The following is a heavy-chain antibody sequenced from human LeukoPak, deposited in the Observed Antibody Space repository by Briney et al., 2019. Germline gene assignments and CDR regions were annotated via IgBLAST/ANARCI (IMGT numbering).Heavy chain of an antibody. CDR2: RYHTGSS. Sequence: SETLSLTCTVSGDSVSSINYYWSWIRQPPGKGLEWIGYRYHTGSSNYNPSLKRRVTISIDTSKNQFSLKLTSVTAADTAVYYCPRDRGGISQRQAFDLWGQGTKVPVSS. V-gene: IGHV4-61*01. J-gene: IGHJ3*01. CDR1: GDSVSSINYY. D-gene: IGHD4-23*01. CDR3: PRDRGGISQRQAFDL.